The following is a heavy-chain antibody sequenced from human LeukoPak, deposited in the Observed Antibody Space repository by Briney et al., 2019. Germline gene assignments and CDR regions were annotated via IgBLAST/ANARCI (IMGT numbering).Heavy chain of an antibody. CDR3: ARESRGYSCGPYYFDY. D-gene: IGHD5-18*01. Sequence: SETLSLTCAVYGGSFSGYYWSWIRQPPGKGLEWIGEINHSGSTNYNPSLKSRVTISVDTSKNQFSLKLSSVTAADTAVYYCARESRGYSCGPYYFDYWGQGTLVTVSS. CDR2: INHSGST. J-gene: IGHJ4*02. CDR1: GGSFSGYY. V-gene: IGHV4-34*01.